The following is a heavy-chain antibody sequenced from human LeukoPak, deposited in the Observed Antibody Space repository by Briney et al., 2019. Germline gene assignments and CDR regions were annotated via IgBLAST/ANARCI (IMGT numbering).Heavy chain of an antibody. Sequence: PGGSLRLSCAASGFTFSSYAMSWVRQAPGKGLEWVSAISGTVGSTYYADSVKGRFTISRDNSKNTLYLPMNSLRAEDTAVYYCAKDRGSIAVAGIDYWGQGTLVTVSS. D-gene: IGHD6-19*01. CDR3: AKDRGSIAVAGIDY. V-gene: IGHV3-23*01. CDR1: GFTFSSYA. CDR2: ISGTVGST. J-gene: IGHJ4*02.